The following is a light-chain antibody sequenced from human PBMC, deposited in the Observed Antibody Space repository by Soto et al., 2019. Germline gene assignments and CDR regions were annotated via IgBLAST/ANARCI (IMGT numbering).Light chain of an antibody. CDR3: QQYNTWPPFT. J-gene: IGKJ3*01. V-gene: IGKV3-15*01. CDR1: QSVTAN. CDR2: NGV. Sequence: EIVMTQSPSSLSVSPGERATLSCRASQSVTANLAWYQQKPGQAPRLLIYNGVTRANGVPARFTGSGSGREYTLTISSLQSEDVAMYYCQQYNTWPPFTFGPGTKVELK.